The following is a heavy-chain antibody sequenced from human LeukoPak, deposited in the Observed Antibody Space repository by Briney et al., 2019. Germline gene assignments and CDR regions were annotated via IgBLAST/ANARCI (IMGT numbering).Heavy chain of an antibody. V-gene: IGHV3-7*01. D-gene: IGHD3-9*01. Sequence: GVSLRLSCAASGFTFSSYWMSWVRQAPGKGLEWVANIKQDGSEKYYVDSVKGRFTISRDNAKNSLYLQMNSLRAEDTALYFCARGSSPDDVLTGYYDGYFDYWGQGTLVTVSS. J-gene: IGHJ4*02. CDR3: ARGSSPDDVLTGYYDGYFDY. CDR1: GFTFSSYW. CDR2: IKQDGSEK.